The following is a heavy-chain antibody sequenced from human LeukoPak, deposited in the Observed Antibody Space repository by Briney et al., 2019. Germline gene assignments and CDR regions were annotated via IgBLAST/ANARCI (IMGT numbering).Heavy chain of an antibody. V-gene: IGHV3-21*01. D-gene: IGHD3-3*01. CDR3: ARSPLYGSLYYFDY. CDR1: GFTFSRYS. J-gene: IGHJ4*02. Sequence: GGSLRLSCAASGFTFSRYSMNWVRQAPGKGLEWVSSISSSSSYIYYADSVKGRFTISRDNAKNSLYLQMNSLRAEDTAVYYCARSPLYGSLYYFDYWGREPWSPSPQ. CDR2: ISSSSSYI.